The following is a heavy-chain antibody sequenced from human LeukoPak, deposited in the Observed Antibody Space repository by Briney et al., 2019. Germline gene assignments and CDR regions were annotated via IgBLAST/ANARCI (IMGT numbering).Heavy chain of an antibody. D-gene: IGHD2-2*01. V-gene: IGHV4-34*01. J-gene: IGHJ4*02. CDR3: ARGRTGAAALDF. CDR1: GGSFSGHY. CDR2: STQSGST. Sequence: SETLSLTCAVYGGSFSGHYWTWIRQPPGKGLEWIGESTQSGSTNYNPSLKSRVTISVDTSKNQFSLKLTSVSAADTAVYHCARGRTGAAALDFWGPGTLVTVSS.